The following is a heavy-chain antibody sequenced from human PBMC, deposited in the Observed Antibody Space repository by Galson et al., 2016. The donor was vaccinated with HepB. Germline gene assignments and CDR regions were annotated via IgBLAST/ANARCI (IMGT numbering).Heavy chain of an antibody. J-gene: IGHJ4*02. V-gene: IGHV4-59*01. D-gene: IGHD2-8*02. CDR3: ARSKGWYTGGLDY. Sequence: SETLSLTCTVSSDSISDYYWNWIRQPPGKGLEWIGYIYGIENTNYNPSLRSRVSISVDTSKNQFSLNLNSVTAADTAVYHCARSKGWYTGGLDYWGQGILVTVPS. CDR2: IYGIENT. CDR1: SDSISDYY.